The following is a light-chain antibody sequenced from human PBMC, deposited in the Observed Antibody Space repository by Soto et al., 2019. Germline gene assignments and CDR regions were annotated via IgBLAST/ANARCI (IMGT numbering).Light chain of an antibody. CDR1: QSVSSN. V-gene: IGKV3-15*01. Sequence: EIVMTQSPATLSVSPGERATLSCRAGQSVSSNLAWYQQKPGQAPRLLIYGASTRATGIPARFSGSGSGTEFTLTISSLQSEDFAVYYCHHLDDSPPWTFGQGTKVDIK. CDR3: HHLDDSPPWT. J-gene: IGKJ1*01. CDR2: GAS.